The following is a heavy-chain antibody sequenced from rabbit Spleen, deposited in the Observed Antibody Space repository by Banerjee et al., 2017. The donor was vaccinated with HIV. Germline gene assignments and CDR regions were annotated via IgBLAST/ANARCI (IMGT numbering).Heavy chain of an antibody. V-gene: IGHV1S40*01. CDR1: GFSFGRNYD. CDR3: ARDAGSGPYIDGYFSL. J-gene: IGHJ4*01. Sequence: LVESGGGLVQPGASLTLTCTASGFSFGRNYDMCWVRQAPGKGLEWIGCIYTGNAKTYYASWARGRVTISKTSSPTVTLQMTSLTVADTATYFCARDAGSGPYIDGYFSLWGQGTLVTVS. D-gene: IGHD8-1*01. CDR2: IYTGNAKT.